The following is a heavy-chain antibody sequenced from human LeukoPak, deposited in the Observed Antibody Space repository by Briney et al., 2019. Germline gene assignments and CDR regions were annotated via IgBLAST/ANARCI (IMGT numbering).Heavy chain of an antibody. Sequence: GSLRLSCAASGFTFSSYWMHWVRQAPGKGLVWVSHIINDGSRTSYADSVKGRFTISRDNAKNTVYLQMNSLRAEDTAVYYCAREGVAPYWYFDLWGRGTLVTVSS. CDR1: GFTFSSYW. CDR3: AREGVAPYWYFDL. V-gene: IGHV3-74*01. J-gene: IGHJ2*01. CDR2: IINDGSRT. D-gene: IGHD3-10*01.